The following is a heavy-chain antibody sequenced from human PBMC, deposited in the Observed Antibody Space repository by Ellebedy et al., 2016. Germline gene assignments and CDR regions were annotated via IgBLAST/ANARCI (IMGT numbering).Heavy chain of an antibody. CDR3: ARVYGDYVGPIDY. J-gene: IGHJ4*02. D-gene: IGHD4-17*01. Sequence: SETLSLTXAVSGGSISSSNWWSWVRQPPGKGLEWIGEIYHSGSTNYNPSLKSRVTISVDTSKNQFSLKLSSVTAADTAVYYCARVYGDYVGPIDYWGQGTLVTVSS. V-gene: IGHV4-4*02. CDR2: IYHSGST. CDR1: GGSISSSNW.